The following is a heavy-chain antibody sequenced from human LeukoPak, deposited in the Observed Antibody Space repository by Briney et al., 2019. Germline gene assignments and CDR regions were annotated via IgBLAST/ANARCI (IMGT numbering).Heavy chain of an antibody. CDR3: ARSAMVWDSSGWNWFDP. D-gene: IGHD6-19*01. J-gene: IGHJ5*02. CDR1: GGSISSSSYY. V-gene: IGHV4-39*07. CDR2: IYYSGST. Sequence: PSETLSLTCTVSGGSISSSSYYWGWIRQPSGKGLEWIGSIYYSGSTYYNPSLKSRVTISVDTSKNQFSLKLSSVTAADTAVYYCARSAMVWDSSGWNWFDPWGQGTLVTVSS.